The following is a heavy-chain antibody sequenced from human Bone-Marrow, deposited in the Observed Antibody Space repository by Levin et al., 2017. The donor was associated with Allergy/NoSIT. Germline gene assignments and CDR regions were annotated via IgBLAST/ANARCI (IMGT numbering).Heavy chain of an antibody. D-gene: IGHD3-3*01. J-gene: IGHJ4*02. CDR1: GDSISAGYW. CDR2: VHHSGIM. V-gene: IGHV4/OR15-8*02. Sequence: SETLSLTCVVSGDSISAGYWCTWVRQSPGKGLEWLGEVHHSGIMNYNPSLKSRVSISLDNFKNQFSLELRSVTATDTAIYYCPTRILDPVWGRGTLVTVSS. CDR3: PTRILDPV.